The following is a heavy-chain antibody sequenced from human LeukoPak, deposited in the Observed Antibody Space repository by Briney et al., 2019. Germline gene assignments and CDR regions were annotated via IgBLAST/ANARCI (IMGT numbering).Heavy chain of an antibody. CDR3: ARDLNWETY. J-gene: IGHJ4*02. CDR2: ISRSGAYT. CDR1: GFTFNDYD. V-gene: IGHV3-11*06. D-gene: IGHD1-1*01. Sequence: GGSLRLSCAGSGFTFNDYDMNWVRQAPGKGPEWVSYISRSGAYTYYTDSVKGRFTVSRDNAKKLLFLQMDGLRAEDTAVYYCARDLNWETYWGQGTLVTVSS.